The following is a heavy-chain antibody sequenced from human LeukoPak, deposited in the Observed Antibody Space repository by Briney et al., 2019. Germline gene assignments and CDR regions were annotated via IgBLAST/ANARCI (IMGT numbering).Heavy chain of an antibody. Sequence: GGSLRLSCAVSGSIGIDGYMSWVRQAPGKGLEWLSVIYRGGARYYSDSVKGRFTISRDSSNNAWHLQLHNLRVEDTAVYYCAGASSDGVIIDATSFDLWGQGTLVIVSS. V-gene: IGHV3-66*01. CDR1: GSIGIDGY. J-gene: IGHJ4*02. CDR3: AGASSDGVIIDATSFDL. CDR2: IYRGGAR. D-gene: IGHD2-15*01.